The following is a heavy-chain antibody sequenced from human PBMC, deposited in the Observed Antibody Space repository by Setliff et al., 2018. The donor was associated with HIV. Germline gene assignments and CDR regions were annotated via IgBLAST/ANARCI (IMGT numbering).Heavy chain of an antibody. Sequence: GASVKVSCKASGYTFTGYYMHWVRQAPGQGLEWMGRINPNSGGTNYARKFQGRVTITADESTSTAYMELSSLRSEDTAVYYCARGYDYLYYGMDVWGQGTTVTVSS. CDR1: GYTFTGYY. CDR3: ARGYDYLYYGMDV. V-gene: IGHV1-2*06. CDR2: INPNSGGT. J-gene: IGHJ6*02. D-gene: IGHD1-1*01.